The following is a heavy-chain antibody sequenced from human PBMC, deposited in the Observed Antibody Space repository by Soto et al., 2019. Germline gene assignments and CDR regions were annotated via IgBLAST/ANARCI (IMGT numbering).Heavy chain of an antibody. CDR3: AIQIRFGDNGDAFDF. J-gene: IGHJ3*01. Sequence: QVQLVQSGAEVKKPGSSVKVSCKASGGTFSSYTISWVRQAPGQGLEWMGRIIPILGIANYAQKFQGRVTITEDKSTSTAYMELSSLRSEDTAVYYCAIQIRFGDNGDAFDFWGQGTMVTVSS. CDR1: GGTFSSYT. D-gene: IGHD3-10*01. V-gene: IGHV1-69*02. CDR2: IIPILGIA.